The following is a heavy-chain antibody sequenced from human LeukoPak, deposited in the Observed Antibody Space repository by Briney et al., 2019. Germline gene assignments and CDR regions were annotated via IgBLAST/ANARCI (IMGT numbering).Heavy chain of an antibody. CDR2: IYYSGST. D-gene: IGHD3-9*01. Sequence: SETLSLTCTVSGGSISSYYRSWIRQPPGKGLEWIGYIYYSGSTNYSPSLKSRGTISVDTYKNQFSLKLSSVTAADTAVYYCARHVDIGLRYFDWLGLFDYWGQGTLVTVSS. CDR3: ARHVDIGLRYFDWLGLFDY. CDR1: GGSISSYY. V-gene: IGHV4-59*08. J-gene: IGHJ4*02.